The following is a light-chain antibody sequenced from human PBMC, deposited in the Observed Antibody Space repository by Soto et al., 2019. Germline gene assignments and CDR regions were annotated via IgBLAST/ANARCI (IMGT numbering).Light chain of an antibody. CDR3: QQYNSYLYT. V-gene: IGKV1-5*01. J-gene: IGKJ2*01. Sequence: TQSPGTLSLSPGERATLSCRASQSLSNSELAWYQQKPGKAPKLLIYDASSLETGVPSRFSGSGSGTEFTLTISSLQPDDFATYYCQQYNSYLYTFGQGTKLEIK. CDR2: DAS. CDR1: QSLSNSE.